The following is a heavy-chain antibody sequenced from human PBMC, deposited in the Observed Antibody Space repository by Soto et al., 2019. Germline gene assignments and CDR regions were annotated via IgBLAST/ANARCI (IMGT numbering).Heavy chain of an antibody. CDR1: GFTFSGYG. CDR2: ISYDGSNK. D-gene: IGHD5-12*01. Sequence: LRLSCAASGFTFSGYGMHWVRQAPGKGLEWVAVISYDGSNKYYADSVKGRFTISRDNSKNTLYLQMNSLRPEDTAVYHCAKDRGSAPFDNWGQGTLVTVSS. J-gene: IGHJ4*02. V-gene: IGHV3-30*18. CDR3: AKDRGSAPFDN.